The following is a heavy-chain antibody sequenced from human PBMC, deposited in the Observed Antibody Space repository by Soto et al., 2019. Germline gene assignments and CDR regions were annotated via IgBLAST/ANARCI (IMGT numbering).Heavy chain of an antibody. D-gene: IGHD6-13*01. V-gene: IGHV3-21*01. J-gene: IGHJ5*02. CDR1: GFKFSNYN. CDR3: ARNSMSQQLVHWFDP. Sequence: GASLRLSCAACGFKFSNYNMNWVRQTPGKGLEWISSISTSSSYIYYSDSVKGRFTISRDNAKNSLYLQMNSLRAEDTAVYYCARNSMSQQLVHWFDPWGQGTLVTVSS. CDR2: ISTSSSYI.